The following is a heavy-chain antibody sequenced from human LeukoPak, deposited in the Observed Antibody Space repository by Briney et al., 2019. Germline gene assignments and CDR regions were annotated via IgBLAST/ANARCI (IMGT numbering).Heavy chain of an antibody. V-gene: IGHV3-21*01. Sequence: PGGSLRLSCATSGFTFSRYNMNWVRQAPGKGLEWVSSITSSSIYKYYADSVKGRFTISRDNAKNSLYLQMNSLRAEDTAVYYCASGYSYGYLGYYYYYMDVWGKGTTVTISS. J-gene: IGHJ6*03. CDR1: GFTFSRYN. CDR2: ITSSSIYK. D-gene: IGHD5-18*01. CDR3: ASGYSYGYLGYYYYYMDV.